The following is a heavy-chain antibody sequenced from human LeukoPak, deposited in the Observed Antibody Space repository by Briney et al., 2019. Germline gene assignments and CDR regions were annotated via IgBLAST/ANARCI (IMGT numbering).Heavy chain of an antibody. V-gene: IGHV3-7*03. D-gene: IGHD6-13*01. J-gene: IGHJ4*02. Sequence: GGSLRLSCAASGFTFSSYGMHWVRQAPGKGLEWVANIKQDGSEKYYVDSVKGRFTISRDNAKNSLYLQMNSLRAEDTAVYYCAKDRGSSSWYLDYWGQGTLVTVSS. CDR1: GFTFSSYG. CDR2: IKQDGSEK. CDR3: AKDRGSSSWYLDY.